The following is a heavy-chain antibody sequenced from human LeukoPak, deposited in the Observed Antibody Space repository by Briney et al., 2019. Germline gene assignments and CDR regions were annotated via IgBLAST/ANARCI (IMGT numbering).Heavy chain of an antibody. Sequence: GASVKISCKASGYTFTGYYMHWVRQAPGQGLEWMGWINPNSGGTNYAQKFQGRVTMTRDTSIGTAYMELSRLRSDDTAVYYCARRRGPADRFDPWGQGTLVTVSS. V-gene: IGHV1-2*02. CDR3: ARRRGPADRFDP. CDR1: GYTFTGYY. CDR2: INPNSGGT. J-gene: IGHJ5*02.